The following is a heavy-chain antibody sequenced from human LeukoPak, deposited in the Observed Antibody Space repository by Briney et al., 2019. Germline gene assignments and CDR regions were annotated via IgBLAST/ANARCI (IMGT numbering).Heavy chain of an antibody. Sequence: GGSLRLSCEPSGFTVSSNHMTGVRQAPGKGVEWVSLSHSGGNPYYADSVKGRFTISRDNAKNSLYLQMNSLRAEDTAVYYCASYYYDSSGLDAFDIWGQGTMVTVSS. CDR1: GFTVSSNH. V-gene: IGHV3-53*01. CDR2: SHSGGNP. D-gene: IGHD3-22*01. J-gene: IGHJ3*02. CDR3: ASYYYDSSGLDAFDI.